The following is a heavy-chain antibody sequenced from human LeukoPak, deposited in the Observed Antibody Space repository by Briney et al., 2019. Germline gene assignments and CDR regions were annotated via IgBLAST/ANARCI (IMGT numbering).Heavy chain of an antibody. J-gene: IGHJ5*02. Sequence: ASVKVSCKASGYTFTGYYMHWVRQAPGQGLEWMGWINPNSGGTNYAQKFQGRVTMTRDTSISTAYMDLSRLRSDDTAVYFCARSQIRGVISNYLNWFDPWGQGTLVTVSS. D-gene: IGHD3-10*01. V-gene: IGHV1-2*02. CDR1: GYTFTGYY. CDR2: INPNSGGT. CDR3: ARSQIRGVISNYLNWFDP.